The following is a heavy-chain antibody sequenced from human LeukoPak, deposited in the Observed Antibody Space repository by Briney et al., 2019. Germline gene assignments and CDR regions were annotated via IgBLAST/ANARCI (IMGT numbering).Heavy chain of an antibody. CDR1: DYSVSSDYS. Sequence: SETLSLTCAVSDYSVSSDYSWAWIRQPPGKGLECIGSIYHSGNNYYNPSLKSRVTMSPDTSNNQISLNLTSVTASDTAVYFCAGFKSGTYYFDNWGQGTLVTVSS. V-gene: IGHV4-38-2*01. CDR3: AGFKSGTYYFDN. J-gene: IGHJ4*02. D-gene: IGHD1-26*01. CDR2: IYHSGNN.